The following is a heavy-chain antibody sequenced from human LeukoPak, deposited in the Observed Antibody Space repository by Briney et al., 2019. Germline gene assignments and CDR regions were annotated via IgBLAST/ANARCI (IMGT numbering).Heavy chain of an antibody. CDR1: GGSISNYY. J-gene: IGHJ6*03. V-gene: IGHV4-59*01. Sequence: SETLSLTCTVSGGSISNYYWSWIRQPPGKGLEWIGYIYYSGSTNYNPSLKSRVTISVDTSNNFFSLRLRSVTAADTAVYFCARGRVSSSTWYSTYYYFFYMDFWGKGTTVTVSS. CDR3: ARGRVSSSTWYSTYYYFFYMDF. D-gene: IGHD4-11*01. CDR2: IYYSGST.